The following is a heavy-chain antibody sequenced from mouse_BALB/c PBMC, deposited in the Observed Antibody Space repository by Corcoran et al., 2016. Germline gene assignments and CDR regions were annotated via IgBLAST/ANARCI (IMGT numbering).Heavy chain of an antibody. V-gene: IGHV9-1*02. Sequence: QIQLVQSGPELKKPGETVKISCKASGYTFTNYGMNWVKQAPGKGLKWMGWINTYTGEPTYADDFKGRFAFSLETSASTAYLQINNLKNEDMATYFCARPGYVRFAYWGQGTLVTVSA. CDR3: ARPGYVRFAY. CDR2: INTYTGEP. CDR1: GYTFTNYG. D-gene: IGHD1-2*01. J-gene: IGHJ3*01.